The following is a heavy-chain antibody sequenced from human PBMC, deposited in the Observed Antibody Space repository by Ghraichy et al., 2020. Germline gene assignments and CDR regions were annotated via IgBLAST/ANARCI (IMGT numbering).Heavy chain of an antibody. Sequence: TLSLTCTVSGGSISSYYWSWIRQPPGKGLEWIGYIYYSGSTNYNPSLKSRVTISVDTSKNQFSLKLSSVTAADTAVYYCARVTIAAESWFDPWGQGTLVTVSS. J-gene: IGHJ5*02. D-gene: IGHD6-13*01. CDR2: IYYSGST. V-gene: IGHV4-59*01. CDR1: GGSISSYY. CDR3: ARVTIAAESWFDP.